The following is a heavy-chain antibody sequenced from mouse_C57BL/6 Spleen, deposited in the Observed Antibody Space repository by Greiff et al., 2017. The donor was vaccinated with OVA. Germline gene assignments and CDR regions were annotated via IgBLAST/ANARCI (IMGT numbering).Heavy chain of an antibody. CDR2: ISDGGSYT. D-gene: IGHD1-1*01. CDR3: ARNYYGSSPRYFDV. J-gene: IGHJ1*03. CDR1: GFTFSSYA. V-gene: IGHV5-4*01. Sequence: EVHLVESGGGLVKPGGSLKLSCAASGFTFSSYAMSWVRQTPEKRLEWVATISDGGSYTYYPDNVKGRFTISRDNAKNNLYLQMSHLKSEDTAMYYCARNYYGSSPRYFDVWGTGTTVTVSS.